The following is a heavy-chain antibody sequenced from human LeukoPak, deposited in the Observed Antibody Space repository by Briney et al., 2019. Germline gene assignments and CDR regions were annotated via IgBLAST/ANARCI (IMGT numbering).Heavy chain of an antibody. CDR3: ARRRYYDGSGYLE. D-gene: IGHD3-22*01. V-gene: IGHV4-61*02. J-gene: IGHJ1*01. Sequence: SETLSLTCTVPGGSISSGSYYWSWIRQPAGKGLEWIGRIYTSGSTNYNPSLKSRVTISVDTSKNQFSLNLRSVTAADTALYYCARRRYYDGSGYLEWGQGTLLSVSS. CDR1: GGSISSGSYY. CDR2: IYTSGST.